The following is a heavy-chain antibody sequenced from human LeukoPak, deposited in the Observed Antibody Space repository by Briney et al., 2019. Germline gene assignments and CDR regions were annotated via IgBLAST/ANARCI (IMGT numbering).Heavy chain of an antibody. J-gene: IGHJ4*02. V-gene: IGHV3-21*01. Sequence: PGRSLRLSCVASAFTFKTYTLNWVRQTPGKGLEWVSYISTAGNLINYADSVRGRFTISRDNAKNSLYLYMNSLTPEDTAVYYCARTVEGHFDFRGQGTLVTVSS. CDR2: ISTAGNLI. CDR3: ARTVEGHFDF. D-gene: IGHD5-24*01. CDR1: AFTFKTYT.